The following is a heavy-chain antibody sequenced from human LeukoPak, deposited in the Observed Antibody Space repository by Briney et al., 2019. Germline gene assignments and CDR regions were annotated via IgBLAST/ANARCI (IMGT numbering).Heavy chain of an antibody. CDR2: IYSSGTA. J-gene: IGHJ4*02. Sequence: SETLSLTCTVSGGSINSFYWNWIRQPAGKGLEWIGRIYSSGTANDNPSLTSRVTMSVDMSKNQFSLKLTSVTAADTAVYYCARDPHREGYFDYWGQGTLVTVSS. V-gene: IGHV4-4*07. CDR3: ARDPHREGYFDY. CDR1: GGSINSFY.